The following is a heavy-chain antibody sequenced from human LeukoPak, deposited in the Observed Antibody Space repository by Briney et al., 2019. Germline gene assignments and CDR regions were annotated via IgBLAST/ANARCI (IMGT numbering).Heavy chain of an antibody. CDR3: AREGNGDVLRYFDWLLSDAFDI. Sequence: QPGRSLRLSCAASGFTFSSYAMHWVRQAPGKGLEWVAVISYDGSNKYYADSVKGRFTISRDNSKNTLYLQMNSLRAEDTAVYYCAREGNGDVLRYFDWLLSDAFDIWGQGTMVTVSS. V-gene: IGHV3-30*04. CDR1: GFTFSSYA. CDR2: ISYDGSNK. D-gene: IGHD3-9*01. J-gene: IGHJ3*02.